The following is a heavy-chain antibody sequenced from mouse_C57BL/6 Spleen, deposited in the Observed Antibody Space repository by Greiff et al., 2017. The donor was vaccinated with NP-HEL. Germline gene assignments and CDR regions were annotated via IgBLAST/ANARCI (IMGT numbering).Heavy chain of an antibody. CDR3: ARSGYLDY. J-gene: IGHJ2*01. Sequence: QVQLQQPGAELVMPGASVKLSCKASGYTFTSYWMHWVKQRPGQGLEWIGEIDPSDSYTNYNQKFKGKSTLTVDKSSSKAYMQLSSLTSEDSAVYYCARSGYLDYWGQGTTLTVSS. CDR2: IDPSDSYT. V-gene: IGHV1-69*01. D-gene: IGHD1-3*01. CDR1: GYTFTSYW.